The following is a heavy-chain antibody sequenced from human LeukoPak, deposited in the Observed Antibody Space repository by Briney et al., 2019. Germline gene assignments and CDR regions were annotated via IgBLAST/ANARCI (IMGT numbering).Heavy chain of an antibody. Sequence: PGGSLRLSCAASGFTFNNYAMSWVRQAPGKGLEWVSAITGSGGDTYHADSVKGRLTISRDNSKNTLYLQMNSLRAEDTAVYYCARESIAAAGPFDYWGQGTLVTVSS. D-gene: IGHD6-13*01. CDR2: ITGSGGDT. CDR1: GFTFNNYA. CDR3: ARESIAAAGPFDY. V-gene: IGHV3-23*01. J-gene: IGHJ4*02.